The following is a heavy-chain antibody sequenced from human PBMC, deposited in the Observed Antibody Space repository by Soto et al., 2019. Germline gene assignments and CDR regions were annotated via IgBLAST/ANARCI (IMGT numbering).Heavy chain of an antibody. CDR1: GGSISSGGYY. V-gene: IGHV4-31*03. J-gene: IGHJ4*02. D-gene: IGHD1-1*01. CDR3: ARGEPYRDFAY. Sequence: PSETLSLTCTVSGGSISSGGYYWSWIRQHPVKGLEWIGYIYNNGNTYYNPSLESRTTISRDTPKNQFSLKVTSVTAADTAVYYCARGEPYRDFAYWGQGTLVTVSS. CDR2: IYNNGNT.